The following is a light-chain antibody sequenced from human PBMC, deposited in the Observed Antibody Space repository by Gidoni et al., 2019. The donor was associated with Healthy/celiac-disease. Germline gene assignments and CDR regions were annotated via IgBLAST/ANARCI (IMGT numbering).Light chain of an antibody. CDR3: QQYYSYPPL. J-gene: IGKJ3*01. V-gene: IGKV1-8*01. CDR1: QGISSY. CDR2: AAS. Sequence: AIRMTQSPSSFSASTGDRVTITCRASQGISSYLAWYQQKPRKAPKLLIYAASTLQSGVPSRFSGSGSGTDFTLTISCLQSEDFATYYCQQYYSYPPLFGPGTKVDIK.